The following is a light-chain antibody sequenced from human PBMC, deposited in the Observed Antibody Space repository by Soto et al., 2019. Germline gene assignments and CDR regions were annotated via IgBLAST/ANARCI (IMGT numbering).Light chain of an antibody. CDR2: DAS. V-gene: IGKV1-5*01. J-gene: IGKJ1*01. CDR3: QQYNSYWT. Sequence: DIQMTQSPSTLSASVGDRVTITCRASQSIGRWLAWYQQKPGKAPKVLIYDASTLKSGVPSRFSGSGSGTDFTLTISSLPPDDFAIYYCQQYNSYWTFGQGTKVEIK. CDR1: QSIGRW.